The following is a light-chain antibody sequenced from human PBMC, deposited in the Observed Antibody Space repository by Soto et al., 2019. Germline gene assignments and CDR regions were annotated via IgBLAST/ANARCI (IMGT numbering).Light chain of an antibody. V-gene: IGLV2-8*01. CDR3: SSDAGSNNWV. J-gene: IGLJ3*02. CDR1: SSDVGGYNY. CDR2: EVS. Sequence: QSVLTQPPSASGSPGQSVTISCTGTSSDVGGYNYVSWYQQHPGKAPKLMIYEVSKRPSGVPDRFYGSKSGNTASLTVSGLQAEDEADYYCSSDAGSNNWVFGGGTKLTVL.